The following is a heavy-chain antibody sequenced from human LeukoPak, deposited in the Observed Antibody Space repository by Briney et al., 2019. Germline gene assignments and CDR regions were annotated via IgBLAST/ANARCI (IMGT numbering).Heavy chain of an antibody. CDR2: ISYTGTYI. Sequence: GGFLRLSCAASAFSLSAYNMNWVRQAPGKGLEWVSSISYTGTYIYYADSVKGRFTISRDNVQNSLYLQMNSLRAEDTAIYYCVRDRGTYRPIDYWGQGTLVTVSS. V-gene: IGHV3-21*04. J-gene: IGHJ4*02. CDR1: AFSLSAYN. CDR3: VRDRGTYRPIDY. D-gene: IGHD1-26*01.